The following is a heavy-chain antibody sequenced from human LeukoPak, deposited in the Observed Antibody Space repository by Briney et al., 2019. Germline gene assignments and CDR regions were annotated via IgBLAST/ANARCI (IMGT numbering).Heavy chain of an antibody. D-gene: IGHD6-13*01. CDR3: AKRIAATSFDY. CDR2: ISGNGGST. J-gene: IGHJ4*02. Sequence: GGSLRLSCAASGFTFSNYAMSWVRQAPGKGLEWDSTISGNGGSTYYADSVKGRFTTSRDNSKNTVYLQMNSLRAEDTAVYYCAKRIAATSFDYWGQGTLVTVSS. CDR1: GFTFSNYA. V-gene: IGHV3-23*01.